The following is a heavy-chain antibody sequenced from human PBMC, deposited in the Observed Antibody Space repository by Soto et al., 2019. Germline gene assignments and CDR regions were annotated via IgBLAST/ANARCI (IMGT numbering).Heavy chain of an antibody. CDR1: GDSVSSNSAA. D-gene: IGHD6-19*01. CDR2: TYYRSKWYN. CDR3: ARVSRVWYSSGWYSTKGYYNYYCMDV. J-gene: IGHJ6*02. V-gene: IGHV6-1*01. Sequence: SPTLSLTCAISGDSVSSNSAAWNWIRQSPSRGLEWLGRTYYRSKWYNDYAVSVKSRITINPDTSKNQFSLQLNSVTPEDTAVYYCARVSRVWYSSGWYSTKGYYNYYCMDVWGQGTTFTVSS.